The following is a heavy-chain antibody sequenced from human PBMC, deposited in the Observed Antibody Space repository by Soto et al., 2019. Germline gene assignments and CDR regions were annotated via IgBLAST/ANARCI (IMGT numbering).Heavy chain of an antibody. Sequence: QVQLVQSGAEVKKPGASVRVSCKASGYTFTAYAMDWVRQTPGQRLEWVGWINVGTGDTEYSQQFPGSVNITRDTSAITLYMELSSLRSEDTAVYYCARDVDTSMSAPLDYWGQGSLVTVSS. D-gene: IGHD5-18*01. CDR1: GYTFTAYA. CDR3: ARDVDTSMSAPLDY. V-gene: IGHV1-3*01. J-gene: IGHJ4*02. CDR2: INVGTGDT.